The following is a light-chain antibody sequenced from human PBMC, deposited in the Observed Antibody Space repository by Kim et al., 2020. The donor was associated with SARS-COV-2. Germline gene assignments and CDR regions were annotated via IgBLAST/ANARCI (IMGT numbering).Light chain of an antibody. Sequence: QSVLTQAPSASGTPGQRLTISCSGSSSNIGSNSVNWYQQFPGAAPKLLIYSNTHRPSGVPDRFSGSKSGTSASLAISGLQYEDETDYYCAAWDDSLNGPVFGGGTKLTVL. J-gene: IGLJ3*02. CDR3: AAWDDSLNGPV. CDR1: SSNIGSNS. CDR2: SNT. V-gene: IGLV1-44*01.